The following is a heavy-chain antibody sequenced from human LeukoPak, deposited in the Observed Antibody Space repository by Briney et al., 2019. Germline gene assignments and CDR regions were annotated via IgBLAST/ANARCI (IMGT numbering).Heavy chain of an antibody. D-gene: IGHD6-13*01. Sequence: GGSLRLSCAASGFAFSSYTMSWVRQAPGKGLEWVAVISYDGSTKYYADSVKGRFTISRDNSRNTLYLQMNSLRAEDTAVYYCARAAAQYFQHWGQGTQVTVSS. CDR2: ISYDGSTK. V-gene: IGHV3-30-3*01. J-gene: IGHJ1*01. CDR1: GFAFSSYT. CDR3: ARAAAQYFQH.